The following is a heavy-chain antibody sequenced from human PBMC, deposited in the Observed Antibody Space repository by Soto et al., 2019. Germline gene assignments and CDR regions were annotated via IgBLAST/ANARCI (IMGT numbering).Heavy chain of an antibody. CDR3: ARVYSSRWYELAY. J-gene: IGHJ4*02. D-gene: IGHD6-13*01. CDR2: IYYSGST. CDR1: GGSISSYY. Sequence: PSETLSLTCTVSGGSISSYYWSWIRQPPGKGLEWIGYIYYSGSTNYNPSLKSRVTISVDTSKNQFSLKLSSVTAADTAVYYCARVYSSRWYELAYWGQGTLVTVSS. V-gene: IGHV4-59*01.